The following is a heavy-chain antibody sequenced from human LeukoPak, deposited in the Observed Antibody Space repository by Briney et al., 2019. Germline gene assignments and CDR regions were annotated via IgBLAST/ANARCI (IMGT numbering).Heavy chain of an antibody. V-gene: IGHV1-46*01. J-gene: IGHJ4*02. CDR1: GYTFTSYY. Sequence: ASVKVSCKASGYTFTSYYVHWVRQAPGQGLEWMGIINPNGGSTNYAQKFQGRVTMTRDTSTSTVYMELSSLRSGDTAVYYCARDDITAAAGYWGQGTLVTVSS. CDR2: INPNGGST. D-gene: IGHD6-25*01. CDR3: ARDDITAAAGY.